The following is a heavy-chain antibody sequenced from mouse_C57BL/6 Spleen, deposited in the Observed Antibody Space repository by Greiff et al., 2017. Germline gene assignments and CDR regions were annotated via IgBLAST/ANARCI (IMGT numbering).Heavy chain of an antibody. CDR1: GYTFTSYW. V-gene: IGHV1-64*01. Sequence: QVQLQQPGAELVKPGASVKLSCKASGYTFTSYWMHWVKQRPGQGLEWIGMIHPNSGSTNYNEKFKSKATLTVDKSSSTAYMQLSSLTSEDSAVYYCARWSTTPYYFDDWGQGTTLTVSS. D-gene: IGHD1-1*01. J-gene: IGHJ2*01. CDR2: IHPNSGST. CDR3: ARWSTTPYYFDD.